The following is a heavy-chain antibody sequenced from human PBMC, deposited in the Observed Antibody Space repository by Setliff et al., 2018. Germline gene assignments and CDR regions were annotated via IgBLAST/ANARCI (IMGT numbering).Heavy chain of an antibody. Sequence: SETLSLTCAVSGGSISSSSYYWGWIRQSPGEGLEWIANIHYNGNLYYNPSLKNRATISMDTSKIQFSLKLISVTAADTALYFCARRPTGPEAPFDIWGHGTMVTVSS. CDR1: GGSISSSSYY. CDR3: ARRPTGPEAPFDI. CDR2: IHYNGNL. V-gene: IGHV4-39*01. J-gene: IGHJ3*02.